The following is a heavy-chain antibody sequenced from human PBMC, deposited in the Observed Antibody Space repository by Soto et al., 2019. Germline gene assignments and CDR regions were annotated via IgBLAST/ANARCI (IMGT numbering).Heavy chain of an antibody. CDR1: GYTFTSYG. Sequence: QVQLVQSGAEVKKPGASVKVSCKASGYTFTSYGISWVRQAPGQGLEWMGWISAYNGNTNYAQKLQGRVTMTPDTTTNPAYKELRKLESDHTALYFRARVIAGAAHFDHWGQGTLVTVSS. D-gene: IGHD6-13*01. CDR2: ISAYNGNT. CDR3: ARVIAGAAHFDH. V-gene: IGHV1-18*01. J-gene: IGHJ4*02.